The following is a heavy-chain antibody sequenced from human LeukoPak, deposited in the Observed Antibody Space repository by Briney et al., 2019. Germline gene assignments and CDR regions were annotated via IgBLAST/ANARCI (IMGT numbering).Heavy chain of an antibody. CDR1: GGSISSYY. Sequence: SQTLSLTCTVSGGSISSYYWSWIRQPPGKGLEWIGYIYYSGSTNYNPSLKSRVTISVDTSKNQFSLRLSSVTAADTAVYYCARGAAGYSYGWGQGTLVTVSS. V-gene: IGHV4-59*01. J-gene: IGHJ4*02. CDR3: ARGAAGYSYG. D-gene: IGHD5-18*01. CDR2: IYYSGST.